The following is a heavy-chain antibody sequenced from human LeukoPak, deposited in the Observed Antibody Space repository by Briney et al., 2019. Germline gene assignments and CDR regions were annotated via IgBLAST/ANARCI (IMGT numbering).Heavy chain of an antibody. CDR3: ARERYSSSWPRAEYFQH. Sequence: GASVKVSCKASGYTFTGYYMHWVRQAPGQGLEWMGWINPNSGGTNYAQKFRGRVTMTRDTSISTAYMELSRLRSDDTAVYYCARERYSSSWPRAEYFQHWGQGTLVTVSS. J-gene: IGHJ1*01. CDR2: INPNSGGT. CDR1: GYTFTGYY. D-gene: IGHD6-13*01. V-gene: IGHV1-2*02.